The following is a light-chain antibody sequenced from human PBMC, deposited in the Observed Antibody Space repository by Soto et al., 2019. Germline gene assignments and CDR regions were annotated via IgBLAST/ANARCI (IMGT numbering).Light chain of an antibody. CDR2: QAS. J-gene: IGKJ2*01. Sequence: SPSALSASIRDRVTIPCRASHSTSSSLAWYQQKPGKAPKLLIYQASSLENGVPSRFSGSGSGTEFSLTISCLQHDDFATYYCEQYCILSSFGQGASLDI. V-gene: IGKV1-5*03. CDR3: EQYCILSS. CDR1: HSTSSS.